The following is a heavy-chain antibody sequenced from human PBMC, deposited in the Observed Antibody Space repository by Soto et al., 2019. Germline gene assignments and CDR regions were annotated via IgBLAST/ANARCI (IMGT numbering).Heavy chain of an antibody. CDR3: ERYNPRANQNWLET. J-gene: IGHJ5*02. Sequence: PSSTXSLTCTVAVCSIISYDWVWIRHPPGKGLECIGYIYYSGSTKYNPSLKSRVNISVDTSKNQFSLKLSSVTAADTDVYYCERYNPRANQNWLETWGQGTLVTVYS. V-gene: IGHV4-59*01. CDR1: VCSIISYD. CDR2: IYYSGST. D-gene: IGHD1-1*01.